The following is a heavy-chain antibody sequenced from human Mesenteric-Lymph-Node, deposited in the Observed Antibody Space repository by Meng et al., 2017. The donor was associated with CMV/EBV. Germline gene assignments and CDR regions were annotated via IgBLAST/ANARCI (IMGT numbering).Heavy chain of an antibody. V-gene: IGHV3-11*01. Sequence: GESLKISCAASGFTFSDYYMSWIRQAPGKGLEWVSYISSSGSTIYYADSVKGRFTISRDNAKNSLYLQMNSLRAEDTAVYYCARTQDGYYYYGMDVWGQGTTVTVSS. CDR1: GFTFSDYY. J-gene: IGHJ6*02. CDR2: ISSSGSTI. CDR3: ARTQDGYYYYGMDV.